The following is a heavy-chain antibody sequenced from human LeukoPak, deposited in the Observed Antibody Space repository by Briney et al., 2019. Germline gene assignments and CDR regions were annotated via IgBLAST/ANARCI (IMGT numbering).Heavy chain of an antibody. J-gene: IGHJ4*02. CDR1: GFTFSSSW. Sequence: GGSLRLSCAASGFTFSSSWMSWVRQAPGRGLEWVAHIKQDGSEKYYVDSVKGRFTISRDNAKKSLFLQMDSLRADDTAVYYCARVGILVALFDSWGQGTLVTVSS. CDR3: ARVGILVALFDS. D-gene: IGHD3-22*01. CDR2: IKQDGSEK. V-gene: IGHV3-7*01.